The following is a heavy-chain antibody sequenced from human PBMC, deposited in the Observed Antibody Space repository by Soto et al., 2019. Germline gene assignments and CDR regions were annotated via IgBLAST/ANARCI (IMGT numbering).Heavy chain of an antibody. CDR3: ARVLLDPPREI. J-gene: IGHJ3*02. CDR1: GGSFSGYY. CDR2: INHSGST. Sequence: SETLSLTCAVYGGSFSGYYWSWIRQPPGKGLEWIGEINHSGSTNYNPSLKSRVTISVDTSKNQFSLKLSSVTAADTAVYYCARVLLDPPREIWGQGTMVT. V-gene: IGHV4-34*01.